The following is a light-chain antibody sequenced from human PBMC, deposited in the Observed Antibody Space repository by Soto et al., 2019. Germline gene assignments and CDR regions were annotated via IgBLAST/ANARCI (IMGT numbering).Light chain of an antibody. Sequence: EIVITQSPATLSVSPGERATLSYRASQSVSGNLAWYQQRPGQAPRLLIYHTSTRATGIPARFSGSGSGTEFTLVVSSLQSEDLTTYYCQQYDKWPPTFGQGTKVDI. CDR2: HTS. CDR3: QQYDKWPPT. V-gene: IGKV3-15*01. CDR1: QSVSGN. J-gene: IGKJ1*01.